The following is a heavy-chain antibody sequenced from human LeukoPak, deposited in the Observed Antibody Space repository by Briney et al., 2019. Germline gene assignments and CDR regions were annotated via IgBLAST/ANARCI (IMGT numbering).Heavy chain of an antibody. CDR2: IYHSGST. V-gene: IGHV4-30-2*01. J-gene: IGHJ5*02. CDR3: ARDQPGNDFWSGSNWFDP. CDR1: GGSISSGGYY. Sequence: SETLSLTCTVSGGSISSGGYYWSWIRQPPGKGLEWIGYIYHSGSTYYIPSLKSRVTISVDRSKNQFSLKLSSVTAADTAVYYCARDQPGNDFWSGSNWFDPWGQGTLVTVSS. D-gene: IGHD3-3*01.